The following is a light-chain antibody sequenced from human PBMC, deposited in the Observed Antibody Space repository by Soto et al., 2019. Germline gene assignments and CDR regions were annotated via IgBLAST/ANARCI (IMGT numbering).Light chain of an antibody. CDR2: KAS. J-gene: IGKJ1*01. CDR3: KQYNSYS. CDR1: QSISSW. V-gene: IGKV1-5*03. Sequence: DIQMTQSPSTLSASVGDRVTITCRASQSISSWLAWYQQKPGKAPKLLIYKASSLESGVPSRFSGSGSGTEFTLTISSLQPDHFATYYCKQYNSYSFGHGTKVDIK.